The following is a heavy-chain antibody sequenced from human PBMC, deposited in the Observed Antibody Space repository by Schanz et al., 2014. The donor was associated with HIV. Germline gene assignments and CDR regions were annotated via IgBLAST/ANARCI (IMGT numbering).Heavy chain of an antibody. V-gene: IGHV3-33*08. D-gene: IGHD3-10*01. CDR1: RFSFRGYG. CDR3: ARDPPRYYGSGSYYYYYGMDV. Sequence: QVQLVESGGGVVQPGRSLILSCAASRFSFRGYGMHWVRQTPGKGLEWVAVIWYDGSNKHYADSVKGRVTISRDNSKNTLYLQMNSLRAEDTALYYCARDPPRYYGSGSYYYYYGMDVWGQGTTVTVSS. J-gene: IGHJ6*02. CDR2: IWYDGSNK.